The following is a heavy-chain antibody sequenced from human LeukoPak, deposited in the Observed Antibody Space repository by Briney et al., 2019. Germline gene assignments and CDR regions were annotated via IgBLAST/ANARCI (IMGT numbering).Heavy chain of an antibody. CDR1: GYXXTXXY. V-gene: IGHV1-46*01. CDR2: IYPRDGST. J-gene: IGHJ4*02. CDR3: ARDQEAFDY. Sequence: VSCXXXGYXXTXXYIHWVRQAPGXGLEWMGMIYPRDGSTSYAQKFQGRVTVTRDTSTSTVHMELSGLRSEDTAVYYCARDQEAFDYWGQGTLVTVSS.